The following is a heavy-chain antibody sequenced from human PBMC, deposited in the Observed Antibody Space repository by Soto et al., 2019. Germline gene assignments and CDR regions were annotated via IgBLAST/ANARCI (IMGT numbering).Heavy chain of an antibody. Sequence: ASETLSLTCTVSGGSISSYYWSWIRQPPGKGLEWIGYIYYSGSTNYNPSLKSRVTISVDTSKNQFSLKLSSVTAADTAVYYCARDSPSIAAAGTNWFDPWGQGTLVTVSS. J-gene: IGHJ5*02. V-gene: IGHV4-59*01. CDR3: ARDSPSIAAAGTNWFDP. D-gene: IGHD6-13*01. CDR1: GGSISSYY. CDR2: IYYSGST.